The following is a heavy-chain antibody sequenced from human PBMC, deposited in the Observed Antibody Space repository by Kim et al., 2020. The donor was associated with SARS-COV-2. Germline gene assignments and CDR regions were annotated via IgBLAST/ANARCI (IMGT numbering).Heavy chain of an antibody. CDR1: GYTFTRYW. D-gene: IGHD2-15*01. Sequence: GESLKISCEGSGYTFTRYWIAWVRQMPGKGLEWMGIIYPGDSDTRYSQSFQGQVIISSDKSISTAYLQWSGLKASDTAIYHCARTQTYCAGGTCYPNYVDYWGQGTLVTVSS. CDR2: IYPGDSDT. V-gene: IGHV5-51*01. CDR3: ARTQTYCAGGTCYPNYVDY. J-gene: IGHJ4*02.